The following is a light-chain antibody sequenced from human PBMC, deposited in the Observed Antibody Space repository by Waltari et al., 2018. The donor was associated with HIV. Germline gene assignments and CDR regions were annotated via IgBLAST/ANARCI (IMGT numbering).Light chain of an antibody. J-gene: IGLJ3*02. CDR1: SSDIGGYNY. CDR3: SSYTSGTTWV. Sequence: QSALTQPASVSGSPGQSITISCTGTSSDIGGYNYVSWHQHHPCRAPKLIIFEVSNRPSGVSNRFSGSKSGNTASLIISGLLAEDDADYYCSSYTSGTTWVFGGGTKLTVL. CDR2: EVS. V-gene: IGLV2-14*01.